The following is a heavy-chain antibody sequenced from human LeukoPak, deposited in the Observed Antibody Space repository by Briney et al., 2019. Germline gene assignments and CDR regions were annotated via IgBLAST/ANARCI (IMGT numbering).Heavy chain of an antibody. D-gene: IGHD2-2*01. V-gene: IGHV3-48*01. J-gene: IGHJ5*01. CDR1: GFSFSSYS. CDR2: ISSSTTTI. Sequence: GGSLRLSCAASGFSFSSYSMNWVRQAPGKGLEWVSYISSSTTTIYYADSVKGRFTISRDNTKNTLYLQMNSLRAEDTAVYYCAKDRHAPGRYCSSTSCFPFDSWGQGTLVTVSS. CDR3: AKDRHAPGRYCSSTSCFPFDS.